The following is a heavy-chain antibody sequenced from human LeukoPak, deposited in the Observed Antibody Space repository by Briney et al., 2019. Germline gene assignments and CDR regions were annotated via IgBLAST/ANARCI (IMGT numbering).Heavy chain of an antibody. CDR3: AREDDSSGYPDY. CDR2: IYYSGST. CDR1: GCSISSGGYY. D-gene: IGHD3-22*01. Sequence: PSETLSLTCTVSGCSISSGGYYWSWIRQHPGQGLEWIGYIYYSGSTYYNPSLKSRVTISVDTSKNQFSLKLSSVTAADTAVYYCAREDDSSGYPDYWGQGTLVTVSS. V-gene: IGHV4-31*03. J-gene: IGHJ4*02.